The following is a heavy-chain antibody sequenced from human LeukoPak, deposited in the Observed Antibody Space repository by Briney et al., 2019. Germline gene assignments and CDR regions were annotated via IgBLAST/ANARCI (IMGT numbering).Heavy chain of an antibody. CDR2: IIPIFGTA. V-gene: IGHV1-69*13. CDR1: GGTFSSYA. J-gene: IGHJ4*02. CDR3: ASGYYYDSSGYYFMGY. Sequence: SVKVSCKASGGTFSSYAISWVRQAPGQGFEWMGGIIPIFGTANYAQKFQGRVTITADESTSTAYMELSSLRSEDTAVYYCASGYYYDSSGYYFMGYWGQGTLVTVSS. D-gene: IGHD3-22*01.